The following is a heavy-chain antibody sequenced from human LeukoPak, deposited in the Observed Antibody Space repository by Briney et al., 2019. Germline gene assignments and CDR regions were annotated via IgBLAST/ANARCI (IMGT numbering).Heavy chain of an antibody. D-gene: IGHD3-22*01. V-gene: IGHV2-5*02. CDR1: GFSLSTSGVG. CDR3: AHRRNYYDTSGTLDY. Sequence: SGPTLVKPTQALALTCTFSGFSLSTSGVGVGWGRQPPGKALDWLAFIYGDDDKRYSPSMKSRLTITKDTSKNQVVLTMTNRDPVDTATYYCAHRRNYYDTSGTLDYWGQGTLVTVSS. J-gene: IGHJ4*02. CDR2: IYGDDDK.